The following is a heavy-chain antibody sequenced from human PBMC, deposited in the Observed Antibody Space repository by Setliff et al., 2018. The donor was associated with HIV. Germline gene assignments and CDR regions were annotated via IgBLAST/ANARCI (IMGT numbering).Heavy chain of an antibody. V-gene: IGHV4-39*01. J-gene: IGHJ6*03. Sequence: SETLSLTCTVSGGSINISSYYWGWIRQPPGKGLEWIGSMYYSGSTYYNPSLKSRAAISVDTSKNQISLKLSSVTAADTAVYYCASLDGSESPYIYYYYMDVWGKGTAVTVSS. CDR1: GGSINISSYY. D-gene: IGHD3-10*01. CDR2: MYYSGST. CDR3: ASLDGSESPYIYYYYMDV.